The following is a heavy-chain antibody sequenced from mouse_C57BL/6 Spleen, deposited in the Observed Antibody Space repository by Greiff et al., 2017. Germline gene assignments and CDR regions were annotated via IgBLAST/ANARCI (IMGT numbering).Heavy chain of an antibody. D-gene: IGHD2-1*01. Sequence: EVKVVESGGGLVKPGGSLKLSCAASGFTFSSYAMSWVRQTPEKRLEWVATISDGGSYTYYPDNVKGRFTISRDNAKNNLYLQMSHLKSEDTAMYYCAREGYDGKPWFAYWGQGTLVTVSA. V-gene: IGHV5-4*01. CDR1: GFTFSSYA. J-gene: IGHJ3*01. CDR3: AREGYDGKPWFAY. CDR2: ISDGGSYT.